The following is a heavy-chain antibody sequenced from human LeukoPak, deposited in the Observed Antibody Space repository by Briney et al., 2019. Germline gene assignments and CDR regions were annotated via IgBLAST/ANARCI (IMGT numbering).Heavy chain of an antibody. CDR3: ARAYYLVTPFDH. V-gene: IGHV3-7*01. CDR2: IKRDGSEK. D-gene: IGHD4-23*01. Sequence: GGSLRLSCAASGFSFSSYWMSWVRQAPRKGLEWVAKIKRDGSEKYYVDSVKGRFTISRDNAKNSLYLQMNSLRAEDTAMYYCARAYYLVTPFDHWGQGTLVTVSS. J-gene: IGHJ4*02. CDR1: GFSFSSYW.